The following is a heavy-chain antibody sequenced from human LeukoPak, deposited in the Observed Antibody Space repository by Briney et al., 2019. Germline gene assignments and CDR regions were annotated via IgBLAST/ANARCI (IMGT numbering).Heavy chain of an antibody. Sequence: AAVKVSFQASGYTFTGYYMHWVRQAPGQGLEWMGWINPNSGGTNYAQKFQGRVTMTRDTSISTAYMELSRLRSDDTAVYYCARGTGTTGGDWFDPWGQGTRVRVSS. CDR3: ARGTGTTGGDWFDP. J-gene: IGHJ5*02. CDR1: GYTFTGYY. CDR2: INPNSGGT. V-gene: IGHV1-2*02. D-gene: IGHD1-1*01.